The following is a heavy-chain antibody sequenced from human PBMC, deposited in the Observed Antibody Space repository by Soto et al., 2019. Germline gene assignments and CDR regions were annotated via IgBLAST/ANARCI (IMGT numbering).Heavy chain of an antibody. V-gene: IGHV3-64D*06. Sequence: PGGTLRLSCSASGFTFSTYTMHWVRQAPGKGLEYVSSIISNGGKTYYADSVKGRFSISRDNSKNTVYLQMSSLRAEDTAVYYCLKGRLGTHYHFNSWGQGTLVTVSS. J-gene: IGHJ4*02. CDR3: LKGRLGTHYHFNS. CDR1: GFTFSTYT. CDR2: IISNGGKT. D-gene: IGHD1-26*01.